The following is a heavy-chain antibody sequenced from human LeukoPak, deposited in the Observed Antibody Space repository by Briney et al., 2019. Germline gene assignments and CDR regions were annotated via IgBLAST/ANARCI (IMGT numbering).Heavy chain of an antibody. V-gene: IGHV4-61*01. D-gene: IGHD3-3*01. CDR2: VYYSGST. J-gene: IGHJ5*02. CDR1: GGSVNSGSYY. CDR3: ARDKGWSGHIKGDWFDP. Sequence: SETLSLTCTVSGGSVNSGSYYWSWIRQPPGTGLEWIGYVYYSGSTNYNPSLKSRVTISVDTSKNQFSLKLSSVTAADTAVYYCARDKGWSGHIKGDWFDPWGQGTLVTVSS.